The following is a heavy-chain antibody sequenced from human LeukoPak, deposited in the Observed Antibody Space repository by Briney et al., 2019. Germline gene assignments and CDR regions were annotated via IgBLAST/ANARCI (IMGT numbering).Heavy chain of an antibody. CDR2: ISGSGGST. V-gene: IGHV3-23*01. Sequence: PGGSLRLSCAASGFTFSSYAMSWVRQAPGKGLEWVSAISGSGGSTYYADSVKGRFTISRDNSKNTLYLQMNSLRAEDTAVYYCASIYDFWSGYYGDAFDIWGQGTMVTVSS. J-gene: IGHJ3*02. CDR3: ASIYDFWSGYYGDAFDI. CDR1: GFTFSSYA. D-gene: IGHD3-3*01.